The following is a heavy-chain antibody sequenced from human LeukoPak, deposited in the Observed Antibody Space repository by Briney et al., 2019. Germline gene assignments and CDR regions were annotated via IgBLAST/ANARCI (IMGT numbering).Heavy chain of an antibody. J-gene: IGHJ4*02. CDR3: AKGRGYELPLDN. D-gene: IGHD2-2*01. Sequence: GGSLRLSCAGSGFTSDDCAMHWVRQAPGKGLEWVSGISWNSGSIGYADSVEDRFTISRDNAKNSLYLQMNSLRAEDTALYYCAKGRGYELPLDNWGQGTLVTVSS. CDR2: ISWNSGSI. CDR1: GFTSDDCA. V-gene: IGHV3-9*02.